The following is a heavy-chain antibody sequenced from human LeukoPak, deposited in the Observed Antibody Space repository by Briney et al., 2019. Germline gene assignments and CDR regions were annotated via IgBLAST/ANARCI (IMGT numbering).Heavy chain of an antibody. CDR3: AWRGRCRRTLYY. J-gene: IGHJ4*02. D-gene: IGHD3-3*01. Sequence: SEPLSLPCAAYGGSFSGYYWSWIRQPPGKGLEWIGEINLIGTTNYNPSLKSRVTISADTSKNQFSLKLSTVTAAAPAVYYCAWRGRCRRTLYYWGQGTLVTVSS. CDR2: INLIGTT. CDR1: GGSFSGYY. V-gene: IGHV4-34*01.